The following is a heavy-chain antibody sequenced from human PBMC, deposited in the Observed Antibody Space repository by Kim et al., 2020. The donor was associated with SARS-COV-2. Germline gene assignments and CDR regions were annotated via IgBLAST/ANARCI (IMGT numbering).Heavy chain of an antibody. CDR3: AKDIGLLIRGVTGLDY. V-gene: IGHV3-9*01. D-gene: IGHD3-10*01. Sequence: SVKGRFTSSRDNAKNSLDLQMNSLRAEDTALYYCAKDIGLLIRGVTGLDYWGQGTLVTVSS. J-gene: IGHJ4*02.